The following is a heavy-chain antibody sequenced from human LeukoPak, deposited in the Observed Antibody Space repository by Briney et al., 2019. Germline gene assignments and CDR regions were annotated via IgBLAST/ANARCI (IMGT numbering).Heavy chain of an antibody. J-gene: IGHJ3*02. CDR2: IYTSGST. Sequence: SQTLSLTCTVSGGSISSGSYYWSCIRQPAGKGLECIGRIYTSGSTNYNPSLKSRVTISVDTSKNQFSLKLSSVTAADTAVYYCARDRGSSSANAFDIWGQGTMVTVSS. CDR1: GGSISSGSYY. V-gene: IGHV4-61*02. CDR3: ARDRGSSSANAFDI. D-gene: IGHD6-6*01.